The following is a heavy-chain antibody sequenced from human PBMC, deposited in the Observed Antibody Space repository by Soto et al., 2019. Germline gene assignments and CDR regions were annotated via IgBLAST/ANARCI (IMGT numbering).Heavy chain of an antibody. J-gene: IGHJ1*01. CDR2: ISGGGSTT. Sequence: GGSMSLSCEASGFTFSSYAMSWVRQAPGKGLEWVSGISGGGSTTYYADSVKGRFTISRDNSKNTLYLQVNSLRAEDTAVYYCARDQAAGGTISRYFQDWGQGTLVTVSS. CDR3: ARDQAAGGTISRYFQD. V-gene: IGHV3-23*01. CDR1: GFTFSSYA. D-gene: IGHD6-13*01.